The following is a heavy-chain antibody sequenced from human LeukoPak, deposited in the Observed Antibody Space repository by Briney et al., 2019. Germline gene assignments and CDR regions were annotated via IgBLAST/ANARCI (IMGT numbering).Heavy chain of an antibody. Sequence: GGSLRLSCAASGFTFNTCNMNWVRQAPGKGLEWVSSISGGSGYIYYADSVKGRFTISRDNAKNSLYLQMNSLRAEDTAVYYCARDGDCSSTSCYPFDYWGQGTLVTVSS. CDR2: ISGGSGYI. CDR3: ARDGDCSSTSCYPFDY. V-gene: IGHV3-21*01. J-gene: IGHJ4*02. CDR1: GFTFNTCN. D-gene: IGHD2-2*03.